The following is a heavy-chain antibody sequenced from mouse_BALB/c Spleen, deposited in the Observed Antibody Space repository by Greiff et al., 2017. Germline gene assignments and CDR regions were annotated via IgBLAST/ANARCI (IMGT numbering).Heavy chain of an antibody. CDR3: AREGDAFAY. Sequence: EVKLMESGGGLVKPGGSLKLSCAASGFTFSSYAMSWVRQTPEKRLEWVASISSGGSTYYPDSVKGRFTISRDNARNILYLQMSSLRSEDTAMYYCAREGDAFAYWGQGTLVTVSA. V-gene: IGHV5-6-5*01. J-gene: IGHJ3*01. CDR2: ISSGGST. CDR1: GFTFSSYA.